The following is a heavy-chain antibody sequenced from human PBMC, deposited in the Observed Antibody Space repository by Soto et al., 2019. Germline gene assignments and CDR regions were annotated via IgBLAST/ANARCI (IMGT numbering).Heavy chain of an antibody. CDR2: IVVISNTA. CDR3: ARAIKRWEVHYYFDY. D-gene: IGHD1-26*01. J-gene: IGHJ4*02. V-gene: IGHV1-69*06. CDR1: GSTFNKFA. Sequence: QVVLLQSGAEVKEPGSSVRVSCKVSGSTFNKFAFSWVRQAPGHGPEWMGGIVVISNTADYSQRFRDRVTITADTSTNTLYMDLRSLTFEDTAVYYCARAIKRWEVHYYFDYWGQGTLVTVSS.